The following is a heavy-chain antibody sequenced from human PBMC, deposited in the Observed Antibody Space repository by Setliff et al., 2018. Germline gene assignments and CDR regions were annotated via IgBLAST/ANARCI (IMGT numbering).Heavy chain of an antibody. J-gene: IGHJ4*02. CDR3: ARGRNVAARLLDS. Sequence: SETLSLTCTVSGGSINSPYWSWVRQPPGKGLEWIGYISDSGTTNYHPSLRSRVTISVDTSKNQFSLKVTSVTAADTSVYFCARGRNVAARLLDSWGQGTLVTVSS. CDR2: ISDSGTT. V-gene: IGHV4-59*11. D-gene: IGHD6-6*01. CDR1: GGSINSPY.